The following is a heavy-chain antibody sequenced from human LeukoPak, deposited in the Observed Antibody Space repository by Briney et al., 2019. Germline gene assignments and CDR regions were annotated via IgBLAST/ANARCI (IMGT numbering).Heavy chain of an antibody. CDR1: GGSISSYY. J-gene: IGHJ4*02. CDR3: ARAFVVDSSEKPEIHFDY. CDR2: IYYSGST. V-gene: IGHV4-59*01. D-gene: IGHD3-22*01. Sequence: SETLSLTCTVSGGSISSYYWSWIRQPPGKGLEWIGYIYYSGSTNYNPSLKSRVTISVDTSKNQFSLKLSSVTAADTAVHYCARAFVVDSSEKPEIHFDYWGQGTLVTVSS.